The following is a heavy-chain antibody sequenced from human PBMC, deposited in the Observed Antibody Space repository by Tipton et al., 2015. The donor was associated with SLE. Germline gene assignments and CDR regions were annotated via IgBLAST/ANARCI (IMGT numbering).Heavy chain of an antibody. J-gene: IGHJ5*02. V-gene: IGHV4-59*01. CDR2: IYYSGST. CDR3: ARDLFYDSSGYPSP. D-gene: IGHD3-22*01. Sequence: TLSLTCTVSGGSISSYYWSWIRQPPGKGLEWIGYIYYSGSTNYNPPLKSRVTISVDTSKNQFSLKLSSVTAADTAVYYCARDLFYDSSGYPSPWGQGTLVTVSS. CDR1: GGSISSYY.